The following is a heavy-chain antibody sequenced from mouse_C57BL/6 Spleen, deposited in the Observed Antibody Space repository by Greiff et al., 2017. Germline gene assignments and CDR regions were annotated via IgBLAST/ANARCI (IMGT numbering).Heavy chain of an antibody. D-gene: IGHD1-1*01. CDR3: TTDTTVVATEDY. Sequence: EVQLQQSGAELVRPGASVKLSCTASGFNIKDDYMHWVKQRPEQGLEWIGWIDPENGDTNYASKFQGKATLTADTSSSTAYLQLHSLTSEDTAVYYCTTDTTVVATEDYWGQGTTLTVSS. CDR1: GFNIKDDY. CDR2: IDPENGDT. J-gene: IGHJ2*01. V-gene: IGHV14-4*01.